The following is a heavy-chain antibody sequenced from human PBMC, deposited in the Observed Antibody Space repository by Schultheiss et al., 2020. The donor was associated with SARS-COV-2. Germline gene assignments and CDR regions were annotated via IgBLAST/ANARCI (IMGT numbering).Heavy chain of an antibody. J-gene: IGHJ6*02. CDR1: GYTFTSYG. V-gene: IGHV1-18*04. D-gene: IGHD3-22*01. CDR2: ISAYNGNT. CDR3: ARDRWIVVVNYYYYGMDV. Sequence: ASVKVSCKASGYTFTSYGISWVRQAPGQGLEWMGWISAYNGNTNYAQKLQGRVTMTKDTSTSTVYMELSSLRSEDTTVYYCARDRWIVVVNYYYYGMDVWGQGTTVTVSS.